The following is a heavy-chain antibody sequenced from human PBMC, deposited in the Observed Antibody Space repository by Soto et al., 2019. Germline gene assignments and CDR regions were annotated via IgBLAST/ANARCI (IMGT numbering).Heavy chain of an antibody. CDR1: GYPVTAYY. CDR3: ARGGGVGVAGSAAFDM. V-gene: IGHV1-2*04. D-gene: IGHD3-3*01. CDR2: INPATGAA. Sequence: QLHLVQSGAVVKKPGASVTVSCSASGYPVTAYYMHWVRQAPGRGLEWMGGINPATGAAKYTQTFQGWVTMTRDTSTSTVFMGLSGLTSEDTAVFYCARGGGVGVAGSAAFDMWGQGTVVTVSS. J-gene: IGHJ3*02.